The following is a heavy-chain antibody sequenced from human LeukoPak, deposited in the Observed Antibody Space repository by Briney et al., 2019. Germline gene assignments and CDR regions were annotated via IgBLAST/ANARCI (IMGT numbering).Heavy chain of an antibody. CDR2: IYPGDSDT. D-gene: IGHD2-15*01. CDR1: GYSFTNYW. Sequence: GESLKISCKGSGYSFTNYWIGWVRQMPGKGLEWMGIIYPGDSDTRYSPSFQGQVTFSVDKSINTAYLQWSSLKASDTAMYYCARQYCSGGSCYSADNTIGYWGQGTLVTVSS. V-gene: IGHV5-51*01. J-gene: IGHJ4*02. CDR3: ARQYCSGGSCYSADNTIGY.